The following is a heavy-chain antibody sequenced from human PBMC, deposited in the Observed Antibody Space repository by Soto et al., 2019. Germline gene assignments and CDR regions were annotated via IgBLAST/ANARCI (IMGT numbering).Heavy chain of an antibody. CDR1: GFTFSTYT. CDR3: AREDGVVGSSSAFDH. V-gene: IGHV3-21*01. Sequence: EVQVVESGGGLVKPGGSLRLSCVFSGFTFSTYTMNWVRQAPGKGLEWVSSINGRSNYVYYADSVKGRFTISRDNAKNSLYLEMNRLRAEDTAIYYCAREDGVVGSSSAFDHWGLGTLVTVSS. J-gene: IGHJ4*02. CDR2: INGRSNYV. D-gene: IGHD1-26*01.